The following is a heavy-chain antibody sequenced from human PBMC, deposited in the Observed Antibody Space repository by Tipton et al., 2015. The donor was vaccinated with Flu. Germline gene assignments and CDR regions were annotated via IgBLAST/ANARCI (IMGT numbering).Heavy chain of an antibody. V-gene: IGHV3-23*01. J-gene: IGHJ5*02. D-gene: IGHD6-19*01. CDR3: AKGSQWLVPNNWFDP. CDR1: GFTFNNYA. CDR2: ISGGGGST. Sequence: SLRLSCAASGFTFNNYAMNWVRQAPGKGLEWVSGISGGGGSTYCADSVKGRFTISRDNSKNTLYLQMNSLRAEDTAVYYCAKGSQWLVPNNWFDPWGQGTLVTVSS.